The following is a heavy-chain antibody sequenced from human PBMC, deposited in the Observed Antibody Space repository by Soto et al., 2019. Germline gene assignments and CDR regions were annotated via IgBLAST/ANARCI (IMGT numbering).Heavy chain of an antibody. CDR2: ISGSGGST. CDR3: AKDLVVAATRPFDY. Sequence: GGSVRLSCAASGFAFSSYAMSWVRQSPGKGLEWVSAISGSGGSTYYADSVKGRFTISRDNSKNTLYLQMNSLRAEDTAVYYCAKDLVVAATRPFDYSGQGTLVTVSS. CDR1: GFAFSSYA. V-gene: IGHV3-23*01. D-gene: IGHD2-15*01. J-gene: IGHJ4*02.